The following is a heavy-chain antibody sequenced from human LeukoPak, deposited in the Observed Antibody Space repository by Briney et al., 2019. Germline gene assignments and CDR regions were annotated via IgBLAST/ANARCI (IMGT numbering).Heavy chain of an antibody. J-gene: IGHJ5*02. V-gene: IGHV1-46*01. CDR3: ARSDNMERTRTLWFGESFNWFDP. CDR1: GYTFTSYY. Sequence: ASVKVSCKASGYTFTSYYMHWVRQAPGQGLEWMGIINPSGGSTSYAQKFQGRVTMTWDTSTSTVYMELSSLRSEDTAVYYCARSDNMERTRTLWFGESFNWFDPWGQGTLVTVSS. D-gene: IGHD3-10*01. CDR2: INPSGGST.